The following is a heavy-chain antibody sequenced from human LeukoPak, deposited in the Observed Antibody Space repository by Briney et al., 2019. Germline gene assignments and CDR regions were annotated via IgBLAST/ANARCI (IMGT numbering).Heavy chain of an antibody. CDR2: ISGSGGST. CDR3: SYYDSSGYYRSHAFDI. Sequence: GGSLRLSCAASGFTFSSYAMSWVRQAPGKGLEWVSAISGSGGSTYYADSVKGRFTISRDNSKNTLYLQMNSVRAEDTAVYYCSYYDSSGYYRSHAFDIWGQGTMVSVSS. V-gene: IGHV3-23*01. J-gene: IGHJ3*02. D-gene: IGHD3-22*01. CDR1: GFTFSSYA.